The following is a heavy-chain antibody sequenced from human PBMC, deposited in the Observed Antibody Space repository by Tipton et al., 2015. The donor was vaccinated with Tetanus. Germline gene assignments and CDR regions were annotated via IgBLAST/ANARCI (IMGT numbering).Heavy chain of an antibody. D-gene: IGHD4-11*01. CDR3: AREVKY. Sequence: TLSLTCIVSSGSISSSNYHWGWIRQPPGKGLEWIGSIHYSGSTYYKPSLKSRVTISVDTSKNQFSLKLSSVTAADTAIYYCAREVKYWGQGTLVTVSS. V-gene: IGHV4-39*07. CDR1: SGSISSSNYH. CDR2: IHYSGST. J-gene: IGHJ4*02.